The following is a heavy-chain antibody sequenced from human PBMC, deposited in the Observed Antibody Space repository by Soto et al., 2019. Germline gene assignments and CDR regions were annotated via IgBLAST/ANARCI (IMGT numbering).Heavy chain of an antibody. J-gene: IGHJ4*02. V-gene: IGHV4-34*01. CDR1: GGSFSGYY. D-gene: IGHD3-22*01. Sequence: AXGTLALTCAVYGGSFSGYYWSWIRQPPGKGLEWIGEINHSGSTNYNPSLKSRVTISVDTSKNQFSLKLSSVTAADTAVYYCARGRQTQYYYDSSGYWLKYWGQGTLVTVSS. CDR2: INHSGST. CDR3: ARGRQTQYYYDSSGYWLKY.